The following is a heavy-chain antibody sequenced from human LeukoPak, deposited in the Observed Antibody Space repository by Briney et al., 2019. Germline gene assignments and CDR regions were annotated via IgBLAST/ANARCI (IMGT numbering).Heavy chain of an antibody. Sequence: GASVKVSCKTSGYSFTTYSINWARQAPGQGLEWMGRVSTYNGNTKSSQKFQGRVTMTTDTSTSTVYMELASLSSDDTASYYCARDRCSGGNCAFDSWGQGTLVTVSS. CDR2: VSTYNGNT. CDR3: ARDRCSGGNCAFDS. D-gene: IGHD2-15*01. J-gene: IGHJ4*02. V-gene: IGHV1-18*01. CDR1: GYSFTTYS.